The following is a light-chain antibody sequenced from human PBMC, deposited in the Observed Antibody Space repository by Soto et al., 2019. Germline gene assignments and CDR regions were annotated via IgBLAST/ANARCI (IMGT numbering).Light chain of an antibody. Sequence: EIVLTQSPATLSLSPGERATLSCRASQSVSSYLAWYQQKPGQAPRLLIYDASNRATGIPARFSGSGSGTDFTLTISGRAPEDFAVYYCQQRSNWLTFGGGTKVEIK. V-gene: IGKV3-11*01. CDR2: DAS. CDR3: QQRSNWLT. CDR1: QSVSSY. J-gene: IGKJ4*01.